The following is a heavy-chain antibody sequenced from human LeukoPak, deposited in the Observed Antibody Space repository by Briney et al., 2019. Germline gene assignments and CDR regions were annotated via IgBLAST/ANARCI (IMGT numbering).Heavy chain of an antibody. CDR3: ASVTTVRGPHFDY. J-gene: IGHJ4*02. V-gene: IGHV3-53*01. Sequence: GGSLRLSCAASGFTVSSKYMSWVRQAPGKGLEWVSVMYSGGSTYYADSVEGRFTISRDNSKNTVYLQMNSLRAEDTAVYYCASVTTVRGPHFDYWGQGTLVTVSS. D-gene: IGHD3-10*01. CDR1: GFTVSSKY. CDR2: MYSGGST.